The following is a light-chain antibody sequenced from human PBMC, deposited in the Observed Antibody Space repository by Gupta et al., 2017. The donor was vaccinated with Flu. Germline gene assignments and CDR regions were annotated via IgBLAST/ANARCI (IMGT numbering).Light chain of an antibody. V-gene: IGKV3-20*01. CDR2: GAS. Sequence: PGTLSLSPGESATLSCRASQSVSSSYLAWYQQKPGQAPRLLIYGASSRATGIPDRFSGGGSGTDFTLTSSRLEPEDFAVYYCQQYGSSPTFGGGTKVEIK. CDR3: QQYGSSPT. CDR1: QSVSSSY. J-gene: IGKJ4*01.